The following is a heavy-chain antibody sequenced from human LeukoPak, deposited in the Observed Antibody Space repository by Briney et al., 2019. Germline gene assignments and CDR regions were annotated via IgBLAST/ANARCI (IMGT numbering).Heavy chain of an antibody. J-gene: IGHJ1*01. CDR3: ARDQTYYVSSGYYYVTYLQH. CDR2: ISTGGST. CDR1: GASISSSY. Sequence: SETLSVTRTVSGASISSSYCTWIRQPAGEGLEWIGRISTGGSTTYNPSFKSRVTMSVDMSKNQFSLKLTSVTAADTAVYYCARDQTYYVSSGYYYVTYLQHWGQGILVTVSS. D-gene: IGHD3-22*01. V-gene: IGHV4-4*07.